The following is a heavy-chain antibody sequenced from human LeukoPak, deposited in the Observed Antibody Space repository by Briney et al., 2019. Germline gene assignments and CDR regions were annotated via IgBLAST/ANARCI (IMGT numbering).Heavy chain of an antibody. CDR3: AKSRLIYCTGGGCYGMDV. J-gene: IGHJ6*02. V-gene: IGHV3-23*01. CDR2: ISGSGGNT. CDR1: GFTFSNYG. Sequence: GGSLRLSCAASGFTFSNYGMSWVRQAPGTGLEWVAGISGSGGNTYYAGSVKGRFTISRDNSKNTLYLQMNNLRAEDTAIYYCAKSRLIYCTGGGCYGMDVWGQGTTVSVSS. D-gene: IGHD2-8*02.